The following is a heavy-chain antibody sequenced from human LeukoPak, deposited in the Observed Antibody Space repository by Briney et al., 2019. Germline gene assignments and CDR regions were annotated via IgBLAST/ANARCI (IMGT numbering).Heavy chain of an antibody. D-gene: IGHD4-17*01. Sequence: ASVKVSCKASGYTFTSYDINWVRQAPGQGLEWMGGIIPIFGTANYAQKFQGRVTITTDESTSTAYMELSSLRSEDTAVYYCARSDYGDYNFDYWGQGTLVTVSS. J-gene: IGHJ4*02. CDR1: GYTFTSYD. CDR2: IIPIFGTA. V-gene: IGHV1-69*05. CDR3: ARSDYGDYNFDY.